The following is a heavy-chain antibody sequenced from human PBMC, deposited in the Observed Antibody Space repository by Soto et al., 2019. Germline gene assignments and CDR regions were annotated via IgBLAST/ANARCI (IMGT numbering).Heavy chain of an antibody. V-gene: IGHV4-59*01. CDR1: GGSISSYY. CDR2: IYYSGST. CDR3: ARAERWLQLSLAY. J-gene: IGHJ4*02. Sequence: KTSETLSLTCTVSGGSISSYYWSWIRQPPGKGLEWIGYIYYSGSTNYNPPLKSRVTISVDTSKNQFSLKLSSVTAADTAVYYCARAERWLQLSLAYWGQGTLVTVSS. D-gene: IGHD5-12*01.